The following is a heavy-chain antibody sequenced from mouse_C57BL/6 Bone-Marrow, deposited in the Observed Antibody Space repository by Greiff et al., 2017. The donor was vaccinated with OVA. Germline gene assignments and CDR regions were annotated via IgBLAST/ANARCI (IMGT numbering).Heavy chain of an antibody. Sequence: VQLQQSGPELVKPGASVKISCKASGYSFTGYYMNWVKQSPEKSLEWIGEINPSTGGTTYNQKFKAKATLTVDKSSSTAYMQLKSLTSEDSAVYYCARGNYGFPYFDYWGQGTTLTVSS. CDR3: ARGNYGFPYFDY. J-gene: IGHJ2*01. D-gene: IGHD2-1*01. CDR2: INPSTGGT. V-gene: IGHV1-42*01. CDR1: GYSFTGYY.